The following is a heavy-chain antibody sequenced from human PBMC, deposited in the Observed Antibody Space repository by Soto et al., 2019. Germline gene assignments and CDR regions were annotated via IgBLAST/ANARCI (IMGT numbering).Heavy chain of an antibody. Sequence: AGGSLRLSCAASGFTFSSYGMHWVRQAPGKGLEWVAVISYDGSNKYYADSVKGRFTISRDNSKNTLYLQMNSLRAEDTAVYYCAKDLATYCGGDCYSDYWGQGTLVTVSS. CDR2: ISYDGSNK. CDR1: GFTFSSYG. J-gene: IGHJ4*02. CDR3: AKDLATYCGGDCYSDY. V-gene: IGHV3-30*18. D-gene: IGHD2-21*02.